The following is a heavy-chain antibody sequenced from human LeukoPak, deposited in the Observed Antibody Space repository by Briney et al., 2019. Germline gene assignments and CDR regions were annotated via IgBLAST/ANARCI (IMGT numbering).Heavy chain of an antibody. CDR1: GFTFSSYW. Sequence: PGGSLRLSCAASGFTFSSYWMSWVRQSPGKGPEWISYVMSGRGSTNYADSVKGRFTISRDNAKNSVALQLDGLRADDTAVYFCTRERRGSYYAFESWGQGTLVTVSS. CDR2: VMSGRGST. D-gene: IGHD3-16*01. CDR3: TRERRGSYYAFES. J-gene: IGHJ4*02. V-gene: IGHV3-21*05.